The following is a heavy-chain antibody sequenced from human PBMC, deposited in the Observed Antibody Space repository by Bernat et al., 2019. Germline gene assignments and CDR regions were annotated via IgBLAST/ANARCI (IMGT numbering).Heavy chain of an antibody. CDR1: GFTFSSYW. CDR3: AKDGQLTPYFYYYMDL. J-gene: IGHJ6*03. V-gene: IGHV3-74*01. CDR2: INSDGSVT. Sequence: EVQLVESGGGLVQSGGSLRLSCAASGFTFSSYWMHWVRQAPGKGLVWLSRINSDGSVTAYADSVKGRFTISRDNAKNTLYLQMNSLRAEDTAVYYCAKDGQLTPYFYYYMDLWGRGTTVTVS. D-gene: IGHD3-10*01.